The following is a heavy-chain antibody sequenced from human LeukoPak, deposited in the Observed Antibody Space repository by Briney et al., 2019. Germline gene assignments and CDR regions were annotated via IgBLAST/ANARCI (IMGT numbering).Heavy chain of an antibody. J-gene: IGHJ4*02. Sequence: GGSLELSCAASGFTFSGSAMHWVRQASGKGLEWVGRIRSKANSYATAYAASVKGRFTTSRDDSKNTAYLQMNSLKTEDTAVYYCAKDRNPGRFGYYFDFWGQGTLVTVSS. D-gene: IGHD3-16*01. CDR3: AKDRNPGRFGYYFDF. V-gene: IGHV3-73*01. CDR1: GFTFSGSA. CDR2: IRSKANSYAT.